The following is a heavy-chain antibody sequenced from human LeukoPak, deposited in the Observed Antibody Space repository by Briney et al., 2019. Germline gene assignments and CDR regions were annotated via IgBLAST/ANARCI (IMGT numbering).Heavy chain of an antibody. CDR2: ISWDGGST. Sequence: GGSLRLSCAASGFTFDDYTMHWVRQAPGKGLEWVSLISWDGGSTYYADSVKGRFTISRDNSKNSLYLQMNSLRAEDTALYYCAKEGASGSYYFDYWGQGTLVTVSS. CDR3: AKEGASGSYYFDY. D-gene: IGHD1-26*01. CDR1: GFTFDDYT. J-gene: IGHJ4*02. V-gene: IGHV3-43D*03.